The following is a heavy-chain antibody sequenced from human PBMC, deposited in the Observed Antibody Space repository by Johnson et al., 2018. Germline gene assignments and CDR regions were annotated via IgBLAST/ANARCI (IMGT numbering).Heavy chain of an antibody. CDR2: IYYSGST. J-gene: IGHJ6*02. D-gene: IGHD3-3*01. CDR1: GGSISSYY. CDR3: ARDYPVLRLLDYGMDV. V-gene: IGHV4-59*01. Sequence: QVQLQESGPGLVKPSETLSLTCTVSGGSISSYYWSWIRQPPGKGLEWIGYIYYSGSTNYNPSLKSRVTISVDTSKNQFSLKLSSVTAADTAVYYCARDYPVLRLLDYGMDVWGQGTTVTGSS.